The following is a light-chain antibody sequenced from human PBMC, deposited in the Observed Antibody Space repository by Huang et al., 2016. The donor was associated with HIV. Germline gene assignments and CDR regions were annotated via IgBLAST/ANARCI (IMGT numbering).Light chain of an antibody. CDR1: QGISKS. CDR3: QQYQSVPWT. Sequence: DIQMTQSPSSLSASVGDRVTIICRASQGISKSLAWYQQKPGKAPKLLLYATSKLESGGPSRFSGSGSGTHYTLTISTLQPEDVATYYCQQYQSVPWTFGQGTKVAI. CDR2: ATS. J-gene: IGKJ1*01. V-gene: IGKV1-NL1*01.